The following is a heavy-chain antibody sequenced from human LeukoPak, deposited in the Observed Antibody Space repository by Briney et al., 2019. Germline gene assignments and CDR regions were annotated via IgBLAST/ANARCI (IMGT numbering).Heavy chain of an antibody. Sequence: PSETLSLTCTVSGGSISSSSYYWGWIRQPPGKGLEWIGSIYYSGSTYYNPSLESRVTISVDTSKNQFSLKLSSVTAADTAVYYCARLYDSSGYWNWGQGTLVTVSS. CDR3: ARLYDSSGYWN. J-gene: IGHJ4*02. V-gene: IGHV4-39*01. D-gene: IGHD3-22*01. CDR2: IYYSGST. CDR1: GGSISSSSYY.